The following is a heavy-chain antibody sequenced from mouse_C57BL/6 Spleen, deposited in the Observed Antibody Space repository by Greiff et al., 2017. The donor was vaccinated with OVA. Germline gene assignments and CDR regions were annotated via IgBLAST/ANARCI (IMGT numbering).Heavy chain of an antibody. V-gene: IGHV1-50*01. CDR1: GYTFTSYW. D-gene: IGHD3-2*02. Sequence: VQLQQPGAELVKPGASVKLSCKASGYTFTSYWMQWVKQRPGQGLEWIGEIDPSDSYTNYNQKFKGKATLTVDTSSSTAYMQLSSLTSEDSAVYYCAILDSSGAMDYWGQGTSVTVSS. J-gene: IGHJ4*01. CDR2: IDPSDSYT. CDR3: AILDSSGAMDY.